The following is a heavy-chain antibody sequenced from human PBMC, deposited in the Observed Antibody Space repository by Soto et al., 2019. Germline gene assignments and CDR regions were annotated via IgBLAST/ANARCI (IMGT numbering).Heavy chain of an antibody. CDR2: ISSNAVST. D-gene: IGHD2-2*01. CDR3: VKDPHCSSPSCYNWFDS. CDR1: GFTFSNYA. V-gene: IGHV3-64D*06. J-gene: IGHJ5*01. Sequence: PGGSLRLSCAASGFTFSNYAMHWVRQAPGKGLEYVSAISSNAVSTYYADFVKGRSTISRDNSKNTLYLQMSSLRAEDTAVYYCVKDPHCSSPSCYNWFDSWGQGTLVTVSS.